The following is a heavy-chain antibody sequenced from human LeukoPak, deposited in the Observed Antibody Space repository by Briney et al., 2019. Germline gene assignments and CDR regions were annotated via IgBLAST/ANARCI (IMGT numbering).Heavy chain of an antibody. V-gene: IGHV4-59*01. D-gene: IGHD4-17*01. CDR1: GGSIGSYY. CDR3: ARVSTTTVTVEA. CDR2: IYYSGST. Sequence: PSETLSLTCTVSGGSIGSYYWSWIRQPPGKGLEWIGYIYYSGSTNYNPSLKSRVTISVDTSKNQFSLKLSSVTAADTAVYYCARVSTTTVTVEAWGQGTLVTVSS. J-gene: IGHJ5*02.